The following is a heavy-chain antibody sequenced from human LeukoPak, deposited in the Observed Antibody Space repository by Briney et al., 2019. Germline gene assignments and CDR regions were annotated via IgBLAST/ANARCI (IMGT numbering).Heavy chain of an antibody. CDR1: GYHFTNYW. D-gene: IGHD5-24*01. V-gene: IGHV5-51*01. CDR2: IYPGDSDT. Sequence: PGESLKISCKGSGYHFTNYWIGWVRQLPGKGLEWMGIIYPGDSDTTYSPSFQGQVTISADKSISTAYLQWSSLKASDTAMYYCARRRDGYNYVGTDYWGQGTLVTASS. J-gene: IGHJ4*02. CDR3: ARRRDGYNYVGTDY.